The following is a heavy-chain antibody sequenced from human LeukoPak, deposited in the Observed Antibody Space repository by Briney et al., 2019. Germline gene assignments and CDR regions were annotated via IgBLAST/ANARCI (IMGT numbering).Heavy chain of an antibody. J-gene: IGHJ4*02. Sequence: GGSQRLSCAASGFTFSSYWMHWVRQAPGKGLVWVSRINSDGSSTSYADSVKGRFTISRDNAKNTLYLQMNSLRAEDTAVYYCARDLAEIYYGSGSYYDYWGQGTLVTVSS. CDR2: INSDGSST. V-gene: IGHV3-74*01. CDR1: GFTFSSYW. D-gene: IGHD3-10*01. CDR3: ARDLAEIYYGSGSYYDY.